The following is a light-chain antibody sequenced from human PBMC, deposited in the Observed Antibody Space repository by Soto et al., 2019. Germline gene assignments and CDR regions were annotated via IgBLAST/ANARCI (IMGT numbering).Light chain of an antibody. Sequence: PATLSLSPGERGTLSCRASQSVTTYLAWYQQNPGQAPRLLIYDASNRATGIPARFSGSGSGTDSTLTISSLETEDFGVYYCQQRSNWPPVTFGGGTKVDIK. V-gene: IGKV3-11*01. J-gene: IGKJ4*01. CDR2: DAS. CDR1: QSVTTY. CDR3: QQRSNWPPVT.